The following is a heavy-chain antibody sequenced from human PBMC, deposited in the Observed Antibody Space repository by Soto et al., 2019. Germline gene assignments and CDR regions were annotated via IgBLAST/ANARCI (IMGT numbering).Heavy chain of an antibody. D-gene: IGHD3-22*01. CDR2: ISGSGGSI. Sequence: EVQLLESGGGVVQPGGSLRLSCAASGFTFSDYAMSWVRQAPGKGLEWVSGISGSGGSIYYADSVKGRFTISRDNSENTLYLQVNSLRAEDTAVYYCARRVITDYYYYGMDVWGQGTRVTVSS. J-gene: IGHJ6*02. CDR1: GFTFSDYA. V-gene: IGHV3-23*01. CDR3: ARRVITDYYYYGMDV.